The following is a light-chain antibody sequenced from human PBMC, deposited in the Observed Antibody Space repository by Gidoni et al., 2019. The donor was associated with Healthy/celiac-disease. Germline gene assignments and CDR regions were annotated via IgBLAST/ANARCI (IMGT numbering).Light chain of an antibody. V-gene: IGKV1-5*01. CDR1: QSISSW. CDR2: HAS. CDR3: QQYNRYSRT. Sequence: DIQMTQSPSTLSASAGDRVTITCRSSQSISSWLAWYQQKPGQAPKLLIYHASSLESGVPARFSGSGSGTEFTLTISSLQADDFATYYCQQYNRYSRTFGQGTKVEIK. J-gene: IGKJ1*01.